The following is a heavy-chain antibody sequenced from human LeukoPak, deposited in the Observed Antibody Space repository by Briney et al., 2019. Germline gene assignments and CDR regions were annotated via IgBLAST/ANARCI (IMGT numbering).Heavy chain of an antibody. D-gene: IGHD3-22*01. CDR1: GGTFSSYA. CDR3: ATRIGDSSGSNDY. V-gene: IGHV1-69*01. CDR2: IIPILGTA. J-gene: IGHJ4*02. Sequence: RASVKVSCKASGGTFSSYAISWVRQAPGQGLEWMGGIIPILGTANYAQKFQGRVTITADESTSTAYMELSSLRSEDTAVYYCATRIGDSSGSNDYWGQGTLVTVSS.